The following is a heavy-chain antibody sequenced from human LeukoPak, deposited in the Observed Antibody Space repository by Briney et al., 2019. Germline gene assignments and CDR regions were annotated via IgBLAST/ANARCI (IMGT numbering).Heavy chain of an antibody. Sequence: GGSLRLSCAASGFTFSDYYMSWIRQAPGKGLEWVSYISSSGSTIHYADSVKGRFTISRDNAKNSLYLQMNSLRAEDTAVYYCARQADIVVVPAGTLDPWGQGTLVTVSS. CDR3: ARQADIVVVPAGTLDP. D-gene: IGHD2-2*01. J-gene: IGHJ5*02. V-gene: IGHV3-11*01. CDR2: ISSSGSTI. CDR1: GFTFSDYY.